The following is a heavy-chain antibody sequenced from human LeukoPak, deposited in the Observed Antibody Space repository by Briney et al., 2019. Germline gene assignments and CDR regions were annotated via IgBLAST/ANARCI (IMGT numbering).Heavy chain of an antibody. D-gene: IGHD6-6*01. J-gene: IGHJ3*02. CDR3: ARAPSIAARPAAFDI. CDR2: IYYSGST. CDR1: GGSISSGGYY. V-gene: IGHV4-61*08. Sequence: SETLSLTCTVSGGSISSGGYYWSWIRQHPGKGLEWIGYIYYSGSTNYNPSLKSRVTISVDTSKNQFSLKLSSVTAADTAVYYCARAPSIAARPAAFDIWGQGTMVTVSS.